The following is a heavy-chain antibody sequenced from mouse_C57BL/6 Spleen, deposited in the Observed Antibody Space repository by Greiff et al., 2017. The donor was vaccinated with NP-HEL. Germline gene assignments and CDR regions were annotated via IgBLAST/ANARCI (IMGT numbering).Heavy chain of an antibody. Sequence: EVKLMESGGGLVKPGGSLKLSCAASGFTFSDYGMHWVRQAPEKGLEWVAYISSGSSTIYYADTVKGRFTISRDNAKNTLFLQMTSLRSEDTAMYYCASHYDYDVLDYWGQGTTLTVSS. V-gene: IGHV5-17*01. CDR2: ISSGSSTI. D-gene: IGHD2-4*01. J-gene: IGHJ2*01. CDR3: ASHYDYDVLDY. CDR1: GFTFSDYG.